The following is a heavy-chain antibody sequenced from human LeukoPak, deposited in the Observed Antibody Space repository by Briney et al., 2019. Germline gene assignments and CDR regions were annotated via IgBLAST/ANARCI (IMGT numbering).Heavy chain of an antibody. V-gene: IGHV4-59*01. CDR1: GQSIRLYY. CDR3: AIFPVGSCSGGSGYGDI. CDR2: IYYSGST. J-gene: IGHJ3*02. D-gene: IGHD2-15*01. Sequence: SGTLSLTCALWGQSIRLYYWNWIRQPPGKGLEWIGYIYYSGSTNYNPSLKSRVTISVDTSKNQFSLKLSSVTAADTAVYYCAIFPVGSCSGGSGYGDIWGQGTMVTVSS.